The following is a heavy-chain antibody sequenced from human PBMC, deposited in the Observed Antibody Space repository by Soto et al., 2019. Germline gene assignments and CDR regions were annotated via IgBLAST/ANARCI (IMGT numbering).Heavy chain of an antibody. CDR1: GFTFSDCY. V-gene: IGHV3-11*01. J-gene: IGHJ4*02. D-gene: IGHD6-13*01. CDR3: ARVRLYSSSKMRAIDY. Sequence: GGSLRLSCAASGFTFSDCYMSWIRQAPGKGLEWVSYISDGGSTIYYADSVKGRFTFSRDNAKNSLYLQMNSLRAEDTAVYYCARVRLYSSSKMRAIDYWGQGTLVTVSS. CDR2: ISDGGSTI.